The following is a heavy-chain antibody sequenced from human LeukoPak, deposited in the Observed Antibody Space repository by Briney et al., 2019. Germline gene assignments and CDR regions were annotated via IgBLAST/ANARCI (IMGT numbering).Heavy chain of an antibody. J-gene: IGHJ5*02. CDR3: AKGPTVVEDLEWLLYNWFDP. CDR2: ISGSGGST. V-gene: IGHV3-23*01. Sequence: GGSLRLSCAASGFTFSSYGMSWVRQAPGKGLEWVSAISGSGGSTYYADSVKGRFTISRDNSKNTLYLQMNSLRAEDTAVYYCAKGPTVVEDLEWLLYNWFDPWGQGTLVTVSS. D-gene: IGHD3-3*01. CDR1: GFTFSSYG.